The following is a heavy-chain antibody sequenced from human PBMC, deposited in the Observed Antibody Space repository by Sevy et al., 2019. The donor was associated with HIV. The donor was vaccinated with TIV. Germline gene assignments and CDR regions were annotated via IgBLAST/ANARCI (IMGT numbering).Heavy chain of an antibody. Sequence: GGSLRLSCAASGFTFSSYSMNWVRQAPGKVLEWVSYISSSSTIYYADSVKGRFTISRDNAKNSLYLQMNSLRDEDTAVYYCARDPSGGSSWYIYWGQGTLVTVSS. CDR2: ISSSSTI. V-gene: IGHV3-48*02. CDR3: ARDPSGGSSWYIY. D-gene: IGHD6-13*01. CDR1: GFTFSSYS. J-gene: IGHJ4*02.